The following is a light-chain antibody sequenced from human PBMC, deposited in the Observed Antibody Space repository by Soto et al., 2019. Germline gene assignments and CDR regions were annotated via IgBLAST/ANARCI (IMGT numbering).Light chain of an antibody. CDR1: SSDVGGHNH. CDR2: EVG. V-gene: IGLV2-14*01. CDR3: NAYTSSSTHV. J-gene: IGLJ1*01. Sequence: QSALTQPASVSGSPGQSITIYCTGSSSDVGGHNHVSWYQQHPGKAPKLIIYEVGNRPSGVSNRFSGSKSGNTASLSISGFQAEDEADYYCNAYTSSSTHVFGAGTKVTVL.